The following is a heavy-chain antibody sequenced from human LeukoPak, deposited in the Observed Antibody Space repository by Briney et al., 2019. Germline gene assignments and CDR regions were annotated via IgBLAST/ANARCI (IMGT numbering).Heavy chain of an antibody. CDR2: ISLTGLT. V-gene: IGHV4-4*02. Sequence: SGTRSLTCGVSGGSISNTNWWSWVRQPPGQGLEWIGEISLTGLTHYNPSLESRVTVSLDKSKNQLSLTLTSVTAADTAVYYCSRENGAFSPFGYWGQGTLVTVLS. D-gene: IGHD2-8*01. CDR1: GGSISNTNW. CDR3: SRENGAFSPFGY. J-gene: IGHJ4*02.